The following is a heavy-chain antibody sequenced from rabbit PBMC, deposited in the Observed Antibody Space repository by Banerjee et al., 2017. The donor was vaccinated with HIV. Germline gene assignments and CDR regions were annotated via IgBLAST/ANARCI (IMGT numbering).Heavy chain of an antibody. J-gene: IGHJ4*01. CDR2: IYTGSGNT. D-gene: IGHD5-1*01. V-gene: IGHV1S45*01. Sequence: QEQLEESGGGLVQPEGSLTLTCTASGFSFSSSYFMCWVRQAPGKGLEWIGCIYTGSGNTVYANWAKGRFTISKISSTTVTLQMTGLTAADTATYFCARGNHDNWAFNLWGPGTLVTVS. CDR3: ARGNHDNWAFNL. CDR1: GFSFSSSYF.